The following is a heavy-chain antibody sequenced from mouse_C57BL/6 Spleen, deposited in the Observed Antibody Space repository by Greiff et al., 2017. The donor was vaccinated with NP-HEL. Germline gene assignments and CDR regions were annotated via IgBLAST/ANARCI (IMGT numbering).Heavy chain of an antibody. J-gene: IGHJ3*01. CDR3: ARDGGAWFDY. CDR1: GFTFSSYA. Sequence: EVQRVESGGGLVKPGGSLKLSCAASGFTFSSYAMSWVRQTPEKRLEWVATISAGGSYTYYPDNVKGRSTISRDNANNNLYLQMSHLKSEDTAMYYCARDGGAWFDYWGQGTLVTVSS. D-gene: IGHD1-1*02. V-gene: IGHV5-4*01. CDR2: ISAGGSYT.